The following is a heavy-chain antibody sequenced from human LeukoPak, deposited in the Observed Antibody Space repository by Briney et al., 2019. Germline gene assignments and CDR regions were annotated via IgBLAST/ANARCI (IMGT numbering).Heavy chain of an antibody. CDR1: GYTLTELS. J-gene: IGHJ4*02. V-gene: IGHV1-24*01. CDR3: ARDFKEHHLERTPDH. CDR2: FDPEDGET. Sequence: ASVKVSCKVSGYTLTELSMHWVRQAPGKGLEWMGGFDPEDGETIYAQKFQGRVTMTTDTSTSTAYMELRSLRSDDTAVYFCARDFKEHHLERTPDHWGQGTLVTVSS. D-gene: IGHD1-1*01.